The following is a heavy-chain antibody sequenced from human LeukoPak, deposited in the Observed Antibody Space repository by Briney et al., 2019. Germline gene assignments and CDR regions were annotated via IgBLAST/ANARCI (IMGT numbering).Heavy chain of an antibody. V-gene: IGHV1-46*01. J-gene: IGHJ4*02. CDR1: GYTFTSYY. CDR2: INPSGGST. D-gene: IGHD4-11*01. CDR3: ARVGVSNYDYDY. Sequence: ASVKVSCKASGYTFTSYYMHWVRQAPGQGLEWMGIINPSGGSTSYAQKFQGRVTMTRDTSTSTVYMELSNLRSEDTAVYYCARVGVSNYDYDYWGQGTLVTVSS.